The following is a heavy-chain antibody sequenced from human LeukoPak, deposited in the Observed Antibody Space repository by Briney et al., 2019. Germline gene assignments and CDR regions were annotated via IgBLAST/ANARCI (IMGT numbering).Heavy chain of an antibody. Sequence: GGSLRLSCAASGFTFSRYDMSWVRLAPGKGLEWVSAISGSGVRTYYADSVKGRFTISRDNAKNTLYLQMDSLRAEDTAVYYCAKDVSTIVVADEYWGQGTLVTVSS. V-gene: IGHV3-23*01. CDR3: AKDVSTIVVADEY. J-gene: IGHJ4*02. CDR1: GFTFSRYD. D-gene: IGHD3-22*01. CDR2: ISGSGVRT.